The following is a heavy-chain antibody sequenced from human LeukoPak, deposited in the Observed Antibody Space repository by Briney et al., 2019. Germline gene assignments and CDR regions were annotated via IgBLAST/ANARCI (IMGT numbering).Heavy chain of an antibody. D-gene: IGHD3-3*01. CDR3: ARRPEYYDFWSGPNYYYYYYMDV. CDR2: IYTSEST. CDR1: GVSISSGSYY. Sequence: PSETLSLTCTVSGVSISSGSYYWSWLRQRAGRGLEWIGRIYTSESTHYNPSLNSPVTISVGASKNQFSLKLGSVTAADTAVYYCARRPEYYDFWSGPNYYYYYYMDVWGKGTTVTVSS. V-gene: IGHV4-61*02. J-gene: IGHJ6*03.